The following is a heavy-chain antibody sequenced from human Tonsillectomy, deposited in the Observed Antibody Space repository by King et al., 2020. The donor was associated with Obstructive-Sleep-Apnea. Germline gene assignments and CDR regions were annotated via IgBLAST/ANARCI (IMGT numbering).Heavy chain of an antibody. Sequence: VQLVESGGGLVKPGGSLRLSCAASGFTFSSYSMNWVRRAPGKGLEWVSSISSSSSYIYYADSVKGRFTISRDNAKNSLYLQMNSLRAEDTAVYYCARDRGLRYFDWSRDAFDIWGQGTMVTVSS. V-gene: IGHV3-21*01. CDR2: ISSSSSYI. CDR3: ARDRGLRYFDWSRDAFDI. CDR1: GFTFSSYS. D-gene: IGHD3-9*01. J-gene: IGHJ3*02.